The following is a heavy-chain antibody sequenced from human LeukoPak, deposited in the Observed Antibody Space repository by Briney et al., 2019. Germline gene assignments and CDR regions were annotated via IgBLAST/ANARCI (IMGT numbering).Heavy chain of an antibody. CDR3: ARHWGYAFDI. Sequence: PSQTLSLTCTVSGGSIISYYWSWIRQPPGKGLEWIGFVYYSGRTNYNSSLKSRVSISADTSKNQFSLRLSSVTAADTAVYYCARHWGYAFDIWGQGTMVTVSS. J-gene: IGHJ3*02. CDR1: GGSIISYY. D-gene: IGHD3-16*01. CDR2: VYYSGRT. V-gene: IGHV4-59*08.